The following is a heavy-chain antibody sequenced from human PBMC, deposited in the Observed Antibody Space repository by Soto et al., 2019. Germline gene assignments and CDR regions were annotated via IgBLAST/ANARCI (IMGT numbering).Heavy chain of an antibody. CDR1: GAPIISST. CDR2: IYYSGST. V-gene: IGHV4-59*01. Sequence: ATLSLTATGPGAPIISSTWSWIRRPPGKGLEWIGKIYYSGSTNYSPALKSRVTISVDRSKNQFSLKLSSVTAADTAVYYCARLAVVAAAGDYYYYGMDVWGQGTTVTVSS. CDR3: ARLAVVAAAGDYYYYGMDV. D-gene: IGHD6-13*01. J-gene: IGHJ6*02.